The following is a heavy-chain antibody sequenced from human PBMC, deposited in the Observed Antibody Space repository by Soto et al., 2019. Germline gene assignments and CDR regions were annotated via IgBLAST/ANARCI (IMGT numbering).Heavy chain of an antibody. CDR2: LNTGKGNT. V-gene: IGHV1-3*04. D-gene: IGHD3-22*01. CDR1: GYTFTSYA. CDR3: ARDMGGYYYEPNDY. J-gene: IGHJ4*02. Sequence: ASVKVSCNASGYTFTSYAMHWVRPAPGQSLEWMGWLNTGKGNTKYSQNFQGRVTITSDTSASTAYMDLSSLRSEDTAMYYCARDMGGYYYEPNDYGGQGTLVTVSS.